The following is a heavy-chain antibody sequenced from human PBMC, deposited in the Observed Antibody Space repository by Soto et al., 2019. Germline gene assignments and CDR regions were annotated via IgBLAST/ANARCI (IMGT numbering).Heavy chain of an antibody. CDR3: ARQGAALRDYYYGMDV. V-gene: IGHV1-69*12. CDR2: IIPIFGTA. CDR1: GGTFSSYA. Sequence: QVQLVQSGAEVKKPGSSVKVSCKASGGTFSSYAISWVRQAPGQGLEWMGGIIPIFGTANYAQKFQGRVTITADESTSTVYMELSSLRSEDTAVYYCARQGAALRDYYYGMDVWGQGTTVTVSS. J-gene: IGHJ6*02. D-gene: IGHD6-25*01.